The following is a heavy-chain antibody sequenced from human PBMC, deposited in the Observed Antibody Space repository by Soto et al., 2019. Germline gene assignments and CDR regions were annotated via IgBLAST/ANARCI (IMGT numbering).Heavy chain of an antibody. D-gene: IGHD6-6*01. Sequence: GGSLRLSCAASGFTFSSYGMHWVRQAPGKGLEWVAVIWYDGSNKYYADSVKGRFTISRDNSKNTLYLQMNSLRAEDTAVYYCARDLYSSSSPSGMDVWGQGTTVTVSS. J-gene: IGHJ6*02. CDR1: GFTFSSYG. CDR3: ARDLYSSSSPSGMDV. CDR2: IWYDGSNK. V-gene: IGHV3-33*01.